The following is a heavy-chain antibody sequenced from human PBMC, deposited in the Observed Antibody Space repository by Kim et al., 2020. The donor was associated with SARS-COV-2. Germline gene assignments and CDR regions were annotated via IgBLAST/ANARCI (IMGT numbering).Heavy chain of an antibody. D-gene: IGHD3-10*01. J-gene: IGHJ6*02. V-gene: IGHV4-30-2*01. Sequence: SETLSLTCAVSGGSISSGGYSWSWIRQPPGKGLEWIGYIYYSGSTYYNPALKSRVTISVDRSKNQFSLKLSSVTAADTAVYYWAGQTGGSGGYYKDYYYGWDVWGQGTTVTVSS. CDR2: IYYSGST. CDR1: GGSISSGGYS. CDR3: AGQTGGSGGYYKDYYYGWDV.